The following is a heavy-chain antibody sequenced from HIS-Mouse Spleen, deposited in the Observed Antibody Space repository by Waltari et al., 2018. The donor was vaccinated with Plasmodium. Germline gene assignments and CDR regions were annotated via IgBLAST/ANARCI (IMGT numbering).Heavy chain of an antibody. D-gene: IGHD6-13*01. CDR1: AFTLSSYW. CDR2: IKQDGSEK. V-gene: IGHV3-7*01. CDR3: ASSWYWYFDL. J-gene: IGHJ2*01. Sequence: EVQLVASGGGVVQPGGSLRLSCAPSAFTLSSYWRSWVRKAPGKWLEWVANIKQDGSEKYYVDSVKGRFTISRDNAKNSLYLQMNSLRAEDTAVYYCASSWYWYFDLWGRGTLVTVSS.